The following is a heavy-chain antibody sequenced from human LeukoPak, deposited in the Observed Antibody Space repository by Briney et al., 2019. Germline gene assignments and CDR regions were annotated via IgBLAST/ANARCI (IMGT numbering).Heavy chain of an antibody. V-gene: IGHV4-39*07. J-gene: IGHJ6*03. Sequence: SETLSLTCTVSGGSISSSSYYWGWIRQPPGKGLEWIGSIYYSGSTYYNPSLKSRVTISLDTSKNQFSLKLSSVTAADTAVYYCARDRHDYKGTYYYYMDVWGKGTTVTVSS. CDR3: ARDRHDYKGTYYYYMDV. CDR1: GGSISSSSYY. D-gene: IGHD4-11*01. CDR2: IYYSGST.